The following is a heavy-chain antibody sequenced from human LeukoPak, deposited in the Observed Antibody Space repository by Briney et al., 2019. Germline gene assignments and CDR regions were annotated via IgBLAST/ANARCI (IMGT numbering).Heavy chain of an antibody. CDR3: TSPGMVATRDY. D-gene: IGHD5-12*01. Sequence: PGGSLRLSCAASGFTFSGSAMHWVRQASGKGLEWVGRIRSKANSYATAYAASVKGRFTISRDDSKNTAYLQMNSLKTEDTAMYYCTSPGMVATRDYWGQGTLVTVSS. CDR2: IRSKANSYAT. CDR1: GFTFSGSA. J-gene: IGHJ4*02. V-gene: IGHV3-73*01.